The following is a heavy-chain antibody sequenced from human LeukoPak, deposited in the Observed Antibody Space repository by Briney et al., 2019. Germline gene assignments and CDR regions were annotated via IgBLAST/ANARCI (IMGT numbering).Heavy chain of an antibody. Sequence: GRSLRLSCAASGFTFSNYGMHWVRQTPGKGLEWVTVIAHDGSVQYYTDSVKGRFTISRDDSKNTLYLQMNSLRAEDTAIYYCAKEKVPISMPAWYFDLWGRGTLVTVSS. J-gene: IGHJ2*01. CDR1: GFTFSNYG. CDR3: AKEKVPISMPAWYFDL. V-gene: IGHV3-30*18. D-gene: IGHD2/OR15-2a*01. CDR2: IAHDGSVQ.